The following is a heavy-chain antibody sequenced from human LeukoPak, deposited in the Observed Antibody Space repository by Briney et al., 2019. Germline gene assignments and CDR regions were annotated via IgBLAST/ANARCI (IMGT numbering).Heavy chain of an antibody. V-gene: IGHV3-23*01. CDR2: SSGSGGIT. D-gene: IGHD1-26*01. Sequence: GGSLRLSCEASGFTFSRYAMIWVRQAPGKGLERVSGSSGSGGITSYADSVKGRFTISRDNSKNTLYLQMKSLRAEDTALYYCAKGGTESYHYYGMDVWGQGTTVTVSS. CDR3: AKGGTESYHYYGMDV. CDR1: GFTFSRYA. J-gene: IGHJ6*02.